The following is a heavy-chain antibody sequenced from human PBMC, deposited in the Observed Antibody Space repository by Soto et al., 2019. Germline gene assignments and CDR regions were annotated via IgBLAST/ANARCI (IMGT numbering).Heavy chain of an antibody. CDR3: ARVSRGYYYENFDY. V-gene: IGHV3-33*01. D-gene: IGHD3-22*01. CDR1: GFTFSSYV. CDR2: IWYDGSNK. Sequence: QVQLVESGGGVVQPGRSLRLSCAASGFTFSSYVMHWVRQAPGKGLEWVAVIWYDGSNKYYADSVKGRFTISRDNSKNTLYLQMNSLRAEDTAVYYCARVSRGYYYENFDYWGKGTLVTVSA. J-gene: IGHJ4*02.